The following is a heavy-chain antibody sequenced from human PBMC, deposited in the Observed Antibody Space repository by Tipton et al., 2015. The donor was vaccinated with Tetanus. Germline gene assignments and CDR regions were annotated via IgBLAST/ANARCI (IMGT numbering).Heavy chain of an antibody. CDR1: GYTFVGYY. J-gene: IGHJ6*02. D-gene: IGHD5-12*01. CDR3: ARDKGDYIYYGMDV. CDR2: IDPNSGHT. V-gene: IGHV1-2*02. Sequence: QLVQSGAEVKRPGASVKVSCKASGYTFVGYYLYWVRQAPGQGLEWMGWIDPNSGHTNYAQKFQGRVTMTRDTSVSTAYMELSSLRPDDTAVYFCARDKGDYIYYGMDVWGPGTTVTVSS.